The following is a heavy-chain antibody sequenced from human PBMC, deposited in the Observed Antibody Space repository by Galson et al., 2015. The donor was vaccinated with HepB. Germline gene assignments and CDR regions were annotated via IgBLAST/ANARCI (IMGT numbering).Heavy chain of an antibody. J-gene: IGHJ6*03. CDR1: GYTLTELS. D-gene: IGHD3-10*01. CDR2: FDPEDGGT. V-gene: IGHV1-24*01. Sequence: SCKVSGYTLTELSMHWVRQAPGKGLEWMGGFDPEDGGTIYAQKFQGRVTMTEDTSTDTAYMELSSLRSEDTAVYYCATQLEGITMVQGVSRSYYYYMDVWGKGTTVTVSS. CDR3: ATQLEGITMVQGVSRSYYYYMDV.